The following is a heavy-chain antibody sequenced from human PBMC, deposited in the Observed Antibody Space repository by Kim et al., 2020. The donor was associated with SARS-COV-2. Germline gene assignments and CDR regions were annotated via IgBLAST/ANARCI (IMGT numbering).Heavy chain of an antibody. CDR2: ISSSSSYI. CDR1: GFTFSSYS. CDR3: ARERSQEMATILSYYGMDV. D-gene: IGHD5-12*01. J-gene: IGHJ6*02. Sequence: GGSLRLSCAASGFTFSSYSMNWVRQAPGKGLEWVSSISSSSSYIYYADSVKGRFTISRDNAKNSLYLQMNSLRAEDTAVYYCARERSQEMATILSYYGMDVWGQGTTVTVSS. V-gene: IGHV3-21*04.